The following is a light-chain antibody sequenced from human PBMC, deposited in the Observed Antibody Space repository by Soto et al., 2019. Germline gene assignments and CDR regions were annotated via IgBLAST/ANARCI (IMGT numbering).Light chain of an antibody. CDR1: QSISSY. Sequence: DIQMTQSPSSLSASVGDRVTITCRASQSISSYLNWYQQKPGKAPNLLIFAASYLQSGVSSRFSGSGSGTDFTLTISSLQTEDFATYFCQQSYSATSTFGQGTKVDIK. CDR3: QQSYSATST. J-gene: IGKJ1*01. CDR2: AAS. V-gene: IGKV1-39*01.